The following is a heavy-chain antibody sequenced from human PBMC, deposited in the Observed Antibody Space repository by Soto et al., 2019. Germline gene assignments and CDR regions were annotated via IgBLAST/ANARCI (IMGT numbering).Heavy chain of an antibody. D-gene: IGHD3-22*01. V-gene: IGHV3-30-3*01. J-gene: IGHJ3*02. CDR2: ISYDGSNK. CDR1: GFTFSSYA. Sequence: PGGSLRLSCAASGFTFSSYAMHWVRQAPGKGLEWVAVISYDGSNKYYADSVKGRFTISRDNSKNTLYLQMNSLRAEDTAVYYCAREMKAYYYDSSGSVHGAFDIWGQGTMVTVSS. CDR3: AREMKAYYYDSSGSVHGAFDI.